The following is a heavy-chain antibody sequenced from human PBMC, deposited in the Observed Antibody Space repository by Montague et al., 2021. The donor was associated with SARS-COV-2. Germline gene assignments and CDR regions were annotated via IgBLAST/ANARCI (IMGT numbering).Heavy chain of an antibody. CDR1: GFTFSSYS. CDR2: ISSSSSYI. CDR3: TRGGIVGATLFDS. Sequence: SLRLSCAASGFTFSSYSMNWVRQAPGKGLEWVSSISSSSSYIYYADSLKGRFTISRDNAKTSLYLQLNSLRAEDTAVYYCTRGGIVGATLFDSWGQGTLVTVSS. V-gene: IGHV3-21*01. J-gene: IGHJ4*02. D-gene: IGHD1-26*01.